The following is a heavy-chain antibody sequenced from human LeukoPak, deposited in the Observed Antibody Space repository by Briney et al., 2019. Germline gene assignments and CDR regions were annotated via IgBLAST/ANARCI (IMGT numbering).Heavy chain of an antibody. Sequence: ASVKVSCKVSGYTLTELSMHWVRQAPGKGLEWMGGFDPEDGETIYAQKFQGRVTMTEDTSTDTAYMELSSLRSEDTAVYYCATTSPYGSYDGLGAFDIWGQGTMVTVSP. CDR2: FDPEDGET. D-gene: IGHD1-26*01. CDR1: GYTLTELS. CDR3: ATTSPYGSYDGLGAFDI. V-gene: IGHV1-24*01. J-gene: IGHJ3*02.